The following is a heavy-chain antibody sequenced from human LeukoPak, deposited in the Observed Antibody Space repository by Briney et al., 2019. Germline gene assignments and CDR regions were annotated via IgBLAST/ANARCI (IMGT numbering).Heavy chain of an antibody. CDR1: GGSFSGYY. D-gene: IGHD3-22*01. CDR2: INHSGST. J-gene: IGHJ5*02. Sequence: SETLSLTCAVYGGSFSGYYWSWIRQPPGKGLEWIGEINHSGSTNYNPSLKSRVTISVDTSKNQFSLKLNSVTAADTAVYYCARHKGYYDSTDSYHLIWFDPWGQGTLVTVSS. V-gene: IGHV4-34*01. CDR3: ARHKGYYDSTDSYHLIWFDP.